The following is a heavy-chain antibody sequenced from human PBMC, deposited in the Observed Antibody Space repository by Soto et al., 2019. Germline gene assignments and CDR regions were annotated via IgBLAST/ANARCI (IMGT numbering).Heavy chain of an antibody. CDR2: IYYSGST. D-gene: IGHD1-7*01. J-gene: IGHJ4*02. Sequence: SETLSLTCTVSGGSVSSGSYYWSCIRQPPGKGLEWIGYIYYSGSTNYNPSLKSRVTISVDTSKNQFSLKLSSVTAADTAVYYCAREYNWNYSWFDYWGQGTRVTVSS. CDR3: AREYNWNYSWFDY. V-gene: IGHV4-61*01. CDR1: GGSVSSGSYY.